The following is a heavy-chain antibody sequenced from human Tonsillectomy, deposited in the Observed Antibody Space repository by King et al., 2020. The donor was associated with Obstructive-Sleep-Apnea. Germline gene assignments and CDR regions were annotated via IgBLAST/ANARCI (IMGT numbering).Heavy chain of an antibody. CDR2: ISSRSTTI. CDR3: AREGSYYDTSGLDY. J-gene: IGHJ4*02. CDR1: GFTFSSYS. D-gene: IGHD3-22*01. Sequence: VQLVESGGGLVQPGGSLRLSCAASGFTFSSYSMNWVRQAPGKGLEWVSYISSRSTTIYYADSVKGRFTISRDNAKNSLILQMNSLRADDTAVYYCAREGSYYDTSGLDYWGQGTLVTVSS. V-gene: IGHV3-48*04.